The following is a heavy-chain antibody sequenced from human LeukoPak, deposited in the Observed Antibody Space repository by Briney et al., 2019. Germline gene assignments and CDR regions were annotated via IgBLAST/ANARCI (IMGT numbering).Heavy chain of an antibody. CDR3: AQDYGRDGEGTMFVY. D-gene: IGHD3-10*01. J-gene: IGHJ4*02. V-gene: IGHV3-23*01. Sequence: GGSLRLSCAVSGFIFSSFAMSWVRQAPGKGLEWVSGIDGDGGNTWNADSVKGRFTISRDNSKNTLYLQMNSLRVEDTAVYYCAQDYGRDGEGTMFVYWGQGILVTVSS. CDR1: GFIFSSFA. CDR2: IDGDGGNT.